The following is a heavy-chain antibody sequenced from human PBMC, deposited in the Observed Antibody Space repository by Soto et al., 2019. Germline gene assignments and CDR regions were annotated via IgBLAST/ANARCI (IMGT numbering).Heavy chain of an antibody. V-gene: IGHV1-3*01. CDR2: INAGNGNR. Sequence: GASVKVSCKASGYTFSSYAIHWVRQAPGQRLEWMAWINAGNGNRKYSQEFEGRVTITRDTSASTAYMDLSSLRSEDTAVYYCARDNYGSGSPNYYGMDVWGQGTTVTVSS. CDR3: ARDNYGSGSPNYYGMDV. J-gene: IGHJ6*02. D-gene: IGHD3-3*01. CDR1: GYTFSSYA.